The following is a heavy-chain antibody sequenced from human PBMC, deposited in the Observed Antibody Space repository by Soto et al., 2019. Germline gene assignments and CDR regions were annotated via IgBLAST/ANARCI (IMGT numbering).Heavy chain of an antibody. CDR1: GVSLNTADTW. J-gene: IGHJ6*02. Sequence: QVQLQESGSGLVKPSQSLSLTCTVSGVSLNTADTWWSWIRQSPGKGLEFIGYYHSGGSSYYGASYRSRVIISAGTSNSQFSLKLSSVTVADPAVYFCVRSRQMESGNDYGLDVWGQGTTVTVSS. CDR3: VRSRQMESGNDYGLDV. V-gene: IGHV4-30-4*01. CDR2: YHSGGSS. D-gene: IGHD1-1*01.